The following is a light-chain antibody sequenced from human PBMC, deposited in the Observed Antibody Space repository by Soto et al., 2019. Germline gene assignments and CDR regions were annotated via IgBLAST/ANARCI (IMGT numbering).Light chain of an antibody. J-gene: IGKJ1*01. CDR3: QQYFEWPPMT. Sequence: EIVLTQSPATLSLSPGERATLSYRASQSVSTYLAWYQHKPGQAPRLLISGASTRAAGISDRFRGSGSGTEFTLTISSLRSEDSAIYYCQQYFEWPPMTFGQGTKVEI. CDR1: QSVSTY. V-gene: IGKV3-15*01. CDR2: GAS.